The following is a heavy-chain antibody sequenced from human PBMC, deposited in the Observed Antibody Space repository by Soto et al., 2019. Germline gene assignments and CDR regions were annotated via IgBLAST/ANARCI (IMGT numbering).Heavy chain of an antibody. J-gene: IGHJ5*02. CDR1: GYAFSDYG. CDR3: VRYFLHDDVLTGAYSDCFDP. Sequence: QLQMVQSGGEVKQPGASVKVSCKASGYAFSDYGISWVRQAPGQGPEGMGWISAHDGDKNYAQRFQGRLIMTTDTPTSTAYMEWRSLRSDDTTVYYCVRYFLHDDVLTGAYSDCFDPWGQGTLVIVSS. V-gene: IGHV1-18*01. CDR2: ISAHDGDK. D-gene: IGHD3-9*01.